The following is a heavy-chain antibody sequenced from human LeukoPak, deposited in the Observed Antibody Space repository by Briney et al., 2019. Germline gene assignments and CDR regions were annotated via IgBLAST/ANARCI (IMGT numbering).Heavy chain of an antibody. J-gene: IGHJ4*02. CDR2: ISADGIDK. CDR3: AKDKGREGDY. Sequence: GGSLRLSCAASGFHFSNYGMHWVRQAPGRGLEWVAVISADGIDKYYADSVKGRFTISRDNSKNTLYLQMSSLRAEDTAVYYCAKDKGREGDYWGQGNLVTISS. CDR1: GFHFSNYG. V-gene: IGHV3-30*18.